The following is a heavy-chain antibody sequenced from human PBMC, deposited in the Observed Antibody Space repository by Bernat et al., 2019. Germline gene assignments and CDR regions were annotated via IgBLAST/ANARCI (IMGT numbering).Heavy chain of an antibody. Sequence: QVQLQESGPGLVKPSQTLSLTCTVSGGSISSGGCYWSWIRQHPGKGLEWIGYIYYSGSTYYNPSLKSRVTISVDTSKNQFSLKLSSVTAADTAVYYCARGGGRPDGYKEDKDAFDIWGQGTMVTVSS. CDR3: ARGGGRPDGYKEDKDAFDI. J-gene: IGHJ3*02. D-gene: IGHD5-24*01. CDR2: IYYSGST. CDR1: GGSISSGGCY. V-gene: IGHV4-31*03.